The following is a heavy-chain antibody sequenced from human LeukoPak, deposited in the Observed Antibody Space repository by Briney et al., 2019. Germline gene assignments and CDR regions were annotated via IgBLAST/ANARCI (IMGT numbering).Heavy chain of an antibody. V-gene: IGHV3-33*08. CDR1: GFTFSSYA. D-gene: IGHD5-18*01. CDR2: IWYDGSNK. J-gene: IGHJ4*02. Sequence: PGGSLRLSCAASGFTFSSYAMSWVRQAPGKGLEWVAVIWYDGSNKYYADSVKGRFTISRDNSKNTLYLQMNSLRAEDTAVYYCARAYKGGYSYGYLGYFDYWGQGTLVTVSS. CDR3: ARAYKGGYSYGYLGYFDY.